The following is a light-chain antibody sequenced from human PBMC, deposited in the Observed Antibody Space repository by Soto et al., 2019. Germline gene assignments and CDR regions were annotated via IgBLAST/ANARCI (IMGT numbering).Light chain of an antibody. CDR2: DVS. CDR1: SSDVGGYNY. V-gene: IGLV2-14*03. CDR3: SSYTSSSTLLV. Sequence: QSALTQPASVSGSPGQSIIISCTGTSSDVGGYNYVSWYQHHPGKAPKLMIYDVSNRPSGVSNRFSGSKSGNTASLTISGLQAEDEADYYCSSYTSSSTLLVFGGGTKPPS. J-gene: IGLJ2*01.